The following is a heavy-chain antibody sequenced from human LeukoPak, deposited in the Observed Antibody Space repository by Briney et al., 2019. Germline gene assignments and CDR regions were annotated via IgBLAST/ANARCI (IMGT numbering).Heavy chain of an antibody. CDR2: IYYSGST. CDR1: GGSISSYY. J-gene: IGHJ6*02. D-gene: IGHD3-3*01. CDR3: ARGPSYYDFWSGYYTPHNYYGTDV. Sequence: SETLSLTCTVSGGSISSYYWSWIRQPPGKGLEWIGYIYYSGSTNYNPSLKSRVTISVDTSKNQFSLKLSSVTAADTAVYYCARGPSYYDFWSGYYTPHNYYGTDVWGQGTTVTVSS. V-gene: IGHV4-59*01.